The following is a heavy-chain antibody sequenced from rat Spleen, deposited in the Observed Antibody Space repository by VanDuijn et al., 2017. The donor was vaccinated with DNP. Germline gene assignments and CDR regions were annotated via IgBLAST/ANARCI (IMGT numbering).Heavy chain of an antibody. Sequence: EVQLVESGGGLVQPGGSLKLSCAASGFTFSNYGMVWVRQPPTEGLECVAYISYHGGSTHYRDSVEGRFTVSRDNAKSSLYLQMDSLRSEDTATYYCARHYYDGSYYFDYWGQGVMVTVSS. CDR1: GFTFSNYG. D-gene: IGHD1-12*02. J-gene: IGHJ2*01. CDR3: ARHYYDGSYYFDY. CDR2: ISYHGGST. V-gene: IGHV5-29*01.